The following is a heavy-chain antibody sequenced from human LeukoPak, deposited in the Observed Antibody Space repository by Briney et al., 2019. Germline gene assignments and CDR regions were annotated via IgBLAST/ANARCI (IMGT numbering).Heavy chain of an antibody. V-gene: IGHV1-2*02. J-gene: IGHJ4*02. CDR1: GYTFTGYY. CDR2: INPNSGGT. D-gene: IGHD6-13*01. CDR3: ARDLLSSSRPQSGLGY. Sequence: ASVKVSCKASGYTFTGYYMHWVRQAPGQGLEWMGWINPNSGGTNYAQKFQGRVTMTRDTSISTAYMELSRLRSDDTAVYYCARDLLSSSRPQSGLGYWGQGTLVTVSS.